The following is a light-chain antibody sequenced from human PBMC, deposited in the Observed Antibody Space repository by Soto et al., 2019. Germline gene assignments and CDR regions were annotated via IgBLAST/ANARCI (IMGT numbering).Light chain of an antibody. V-gene: IGLV2-14*01. CDR1: SSDVGGYNY. CDR3: SSFTRSSTHV. CDR2: EVS. Sequence: QSVLTQPASVSGSPGQSITISCTGTSSDVGGYNYVSWYQQHPGKVPKLMIYEVSNRPSGVSNRFSGSKSANTASLTISGLQADDEADYYCSSFTRSSTHVFGGGTKLTVL. J-gene: IGLJ3*02.